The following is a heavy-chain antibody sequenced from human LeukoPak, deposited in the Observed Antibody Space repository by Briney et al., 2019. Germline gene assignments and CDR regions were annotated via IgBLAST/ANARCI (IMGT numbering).Heavy chain of an antibody. CDR3: VRSGRGTYYYFDY. Sequence: ASVKVPCKASGHTFPSYYMHWVRQATAQGLEGRGIINPSGGSTSYAQKFQGRVTMTRDMSTSTVYMELSSLRSEDTAVYYCVRSGRGTYYYFDYWGQGTLVTVYS. CDR2: INPSGGST. D-gene: IGHD1-26*01. J-gene: IGHJ4*02. CDR1: GHTFPSYY. V-gene: IGHV1-46*01.